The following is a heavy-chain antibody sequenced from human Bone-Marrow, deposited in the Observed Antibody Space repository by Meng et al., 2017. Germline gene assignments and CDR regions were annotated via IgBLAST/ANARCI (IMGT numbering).Heavy chain of an antibody. Sequence: EVQLVGFGGGLVKPGGSLRLSCVASGFSFTDAWMSWVRQAPGKGLEWVGRIKSNSDGGTTDYAAPVKGRFTISRDDSKNTLYLQMNSLITEDTAVYFCATGAAAADHWGQGTLVTVSS. D-gene: IGHD6-13*01. J-gene: IGHJ4*02. CDR3: ATGAAAADH. CDR1: GFSFTDAW. CDR2: IKSNSDGGTT. V-gene: IGHV3-15*01.